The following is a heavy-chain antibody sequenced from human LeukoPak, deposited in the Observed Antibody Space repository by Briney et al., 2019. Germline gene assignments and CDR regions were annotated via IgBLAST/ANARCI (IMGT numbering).Heavy chain of an antibody. D-gene: IGHD3-22*01. Sequence: GGSLRLSCAASGFTFNSYGMHWVRQAPGKGLEWVTVLSSDGSIKNYADSVKGRFTISRDNSQNTLYLQMDSLRPEDTAMYYCARDVDSRGYDSWGQGTLVTVSS. V-gene: IGHV3-30*03. CDR2: LSSDGSIK. CDR3: ARDVDSRGYDS. J-gene: IGHJ4*02. CDR1: GFTFNSYG.